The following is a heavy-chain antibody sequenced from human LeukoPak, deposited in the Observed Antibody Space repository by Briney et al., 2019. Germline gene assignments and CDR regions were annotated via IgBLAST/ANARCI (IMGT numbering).Heavy chain of an antibody. CDR1: GYTFTGYY. CDR3: AREYYYGSGNYYNRIDY. Sequence: ASVKVSCKASGYTFTGYYMHWVRQAPGQGLEWMGWINPNSGGTNYAQKSQGRVTMTRDTSISTAYMELSRLRSDDTAVYYCAREYYYGSGNYYNRIDYWGQGTLVTVSS. J-gene: IGHJ4*02. V-gene: IGHV1-2*02. CDR2: INPNSGGT. D-gene: IGHD3-10*01.